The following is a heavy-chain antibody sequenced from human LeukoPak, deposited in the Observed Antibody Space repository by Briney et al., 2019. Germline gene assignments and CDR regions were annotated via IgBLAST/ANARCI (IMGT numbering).Heavy chain of an antibody. CDR2: IWYDGSNN. CDR3: VRGAYNSGWYSSPDY. Sequence: PGGSLRLSCATSGFTFSSYGMHWVRQAPGKGLEWVAVIWYDGSNNYYADSVKGRFTISRDNSKNTLYLQMNSLRVEDTAVYYCVRGAYNSGWYSSPDYWGQGTLVTVSS. CDR1: GFTFSSYG. J-gene: IGHJ4*02. D-gene: IGHD6-19*01. V-gene: IGHV3-33*01.